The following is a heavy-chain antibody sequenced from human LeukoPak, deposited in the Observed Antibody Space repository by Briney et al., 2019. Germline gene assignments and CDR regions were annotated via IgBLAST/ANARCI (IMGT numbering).Heavy chain of an antibody. Sequence: ASVKVSCKASGYTFTSYGISWVRQAPGQGLEWMGWISAYNGNTNYAQKLQGRVTMTTDTSTSTAYMELRSLRSEDTAVYYCAADAPSGSYYGGAFDIWGQGTMVTVSS. CDR3: AADAPSGSYYGGAFDI. V-gene: IGHV1-18*01. CDR2: ISAYNGNT. D-gene: IGHD1-26*01. CDR1: GYTFTSYG. J-gene: IGHJ3*02.